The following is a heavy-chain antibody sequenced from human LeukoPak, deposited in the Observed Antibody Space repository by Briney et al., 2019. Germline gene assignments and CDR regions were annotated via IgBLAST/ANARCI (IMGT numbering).Heavy chain of an antibody. CDR3: ARDRYSGSYYDY. Sequence: SETLSLTCTVSGGSISSYYWSWIRQPPGKGLERIGYIYYSGSTNYNPSLKSRVTISVDTSKNQFSLKLSSVTAADTAVYYCARDRYSGSYYDYWGQGTLVTVSS. J-gene: IGHJ4*02. CDR1: GGSISSYY. V-gene: IGHV4-59*01. D-gene: IGHD1-26*01. CDR2: IYYSGST.